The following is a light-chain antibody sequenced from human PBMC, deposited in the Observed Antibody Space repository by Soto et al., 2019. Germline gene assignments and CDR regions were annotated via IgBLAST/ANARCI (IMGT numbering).Light chain of an antibody. Sequence: DILMTQSPATLSVSVGDRVTLTCRASQSISSWLAWYQQKPGKAPTLLIYDASSSESGVPSRFSGSGSGTEFTLTSSILQPDDFANYYCQQYNSYSTFGQGTKVEIK. J-gene: IGKJ1*01. V-gene: IGKV1-5*01. CDR2: DAS. CDR3: QQYNSYST. CDR1: QSISSW.